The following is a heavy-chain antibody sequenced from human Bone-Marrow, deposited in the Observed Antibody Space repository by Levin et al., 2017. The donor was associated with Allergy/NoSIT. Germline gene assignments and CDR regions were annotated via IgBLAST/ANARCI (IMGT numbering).Heavy chain of an antibody. CDR1: GGSMNSSNW. J-gene: IGHJ4*01. Sequence: SETLSLTCAVSGGSMNSSNWWSWVRQAPGKGLEWIGEIYQSGNTDYNPSLKSRATISVDTSKNLFSLKLSSVTAADTAVYYCAREGTPQSWDYWGQGTLVTVSS. D-gene: IGHD1-14*01. CDR3: AREGTPQSWDY. CDR2: IYQSGNT. V-gene: IGHV4-4*02.